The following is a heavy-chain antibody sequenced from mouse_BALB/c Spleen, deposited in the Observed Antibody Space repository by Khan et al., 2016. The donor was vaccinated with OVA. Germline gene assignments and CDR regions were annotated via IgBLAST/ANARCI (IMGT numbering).Heavy chain of an antibody. J-gene: IGHJ2*01. CDR2: IYPGTDNT. CDR3: AREEALYYFDY. V-gene: IGHV1-76*01. CDR1: GYIFTSYW. D-gene: IGHD1-1*01. Sequence: VELVESGAELVRPGASVKLSCKTSGYIFTSYWIHWVKQRSGQGLEWIARIYPGTDNTYYNEKLKDKTTLTADKSSSTAYLQLSSLKSEDSAVFFCAREEALYYFDYWGQGTTLTVSS.